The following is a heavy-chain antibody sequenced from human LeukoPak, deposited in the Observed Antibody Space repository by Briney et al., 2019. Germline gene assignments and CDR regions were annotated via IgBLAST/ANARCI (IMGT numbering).Heavy chain of an antibody. CDR3: ARARSVTYYYDSSGYRNLNWFDP. CDR1: GYTFTSYG. J-gene: IGHJ5*02. V-gene: IGHV1-18*01. D-gene: IGHD3-22*01. Sequence: ASVKVSCKASGYTFTSYGISWVRQAPGQGLEWMGWISAYNGNTNYAQKLQGRVTMTTDTSTSTAYMELRSLRSDDTAVYYCARARSVTYYYDSSGYRNLNWFDPWGQGTLVTVSS. CDR2: ISAYNGNT.